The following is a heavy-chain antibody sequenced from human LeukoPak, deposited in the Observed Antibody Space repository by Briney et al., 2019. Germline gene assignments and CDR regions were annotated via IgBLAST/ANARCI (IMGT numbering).Heavy chain of an antibody. V-gene: IGHV4-39*07. CDR1: GGFISSSSYY. CDR2: IYYSGST. J-gene: IGHJ4*02. D-gene: IGHD6-6*01. CDR3: ARSAARYFDY. Sequence: PSETLSLTCTVSGGFISSSSYYWGWIRQPPGKGLEWIGSIYYSGSTYYNPSLKSRVTISVDTSKNQFSLKLSSVTAADTAVYYCARSAARYFDYWGQGTLVTVSS.